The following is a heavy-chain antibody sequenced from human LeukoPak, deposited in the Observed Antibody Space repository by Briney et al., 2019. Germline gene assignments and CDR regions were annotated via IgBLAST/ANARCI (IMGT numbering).Heavy chain of an antibody. CDR3: AREAGGWFDP. D-gene: IGHD3-10*01. J-gene: IGHJ5*02. V-gene: IGHV3-21*01. CDR1: GFTFSSYS. Sequence: GGSLRLSCAASGFTFSSYSMNWVRQAPGKWLEWVSSISSSSSYIYYADSVKGRFTISRDNDKNSLYLQMNSLRAEDTAVYYCAREAGGWFDPWGQGTLVTVSS. CDR2: ISSSSSYI.